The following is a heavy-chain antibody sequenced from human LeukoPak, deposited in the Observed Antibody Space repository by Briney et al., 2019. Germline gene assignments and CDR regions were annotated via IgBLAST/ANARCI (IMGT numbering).Heavy chain of an antibody. CDR1: GFTVTDNY. D-gene: IGHD1-7*01. J-gene: IGHJ3*02. V-gene: IGHV3-53*01. Sequence: GGSLRLSCAASGFTVTDNYMNWVRQSSGKGLEWVSVIYGGGDTNYADSVKGRFTISRDNSKNTLYLQMNSLRAEDTAVYYCAKDPRTGTTFSATAAFDIWGQGTTVTVSS. CDR3: AKDPRTGTTFSATAAFDI. CDR2: IYGGGDT.